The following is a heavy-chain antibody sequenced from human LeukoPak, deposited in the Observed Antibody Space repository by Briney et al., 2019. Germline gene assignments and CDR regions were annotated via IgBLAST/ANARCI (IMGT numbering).Heavy chain of an antibody. V-gene: IGHV4-61*09. D-gene: IGHD6-25*01. CDR1: GGSISSGSYY. Sequence: PSETLSLTCTVSGGSISSGSYYWSWIRQPAGKGLEWIGHIYTSGSTNYNPSLKSRVTMSIDNSKHHFSLSLTSVTAADTAVYYCAREGSRRLYMDVWGRGTTVTVSS. J-gene: IGHJ6*03. CDR3: AREGSRRLYMDV. CDR2: IYTSGST.